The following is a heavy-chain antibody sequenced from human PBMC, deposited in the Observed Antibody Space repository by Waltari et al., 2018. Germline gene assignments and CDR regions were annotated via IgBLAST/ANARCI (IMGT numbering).Heavy chain of an antibody. J-gene: IGHJ4*02. Sequence: EVQLVESGGGLVQPGGSLRLSCTAAGFTFTSYWMCWVLQAPGKGLEWVATTTPDGSDKYYVDSVKGRFTISRDNAKNSLYLQMNSLRAEDTAVYYCARDLAVAGTRVYWGQGTLVSVSS. V-gene: IGHV3-7*03. CDR2: TTPDGSDK. CDR3: ARDLAVAGTRVY. CDR1: GFTFTSYW. D-gene: IGHD6-19*01.